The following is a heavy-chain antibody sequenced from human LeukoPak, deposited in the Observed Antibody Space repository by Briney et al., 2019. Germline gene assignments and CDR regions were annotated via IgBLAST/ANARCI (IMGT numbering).Heavy chain of an antibody. CDR3: AKGGQDFDFWRFDY. CDR1: GFSFSVYA. D-gene: IGHD3-3*01. CDR2: NSGSGGRT. J-gene: IGHJ4*02. Sequence: PGGSLRLPCAASGFSFSVYAMSWVRQAPGKGLEWVSSNSGSGGRTYYTNSVKGRFTISRENFKNTVYLEMNNLGAEDTALYYCAKGGQDFDFWRFDYWGQGNLVIVSS. V-gene: IGHV3-23*01.